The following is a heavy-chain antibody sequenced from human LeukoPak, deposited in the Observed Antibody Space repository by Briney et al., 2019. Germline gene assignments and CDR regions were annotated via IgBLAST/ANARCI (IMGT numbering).Heavy chain of an antibody. CDR3: AGGIPGEYYFDY. CDR1: DYSISSYYY. CDR2: IYYSGST. Sequence: SETLSLTCTLSDYSISSYYYWSWIRQPPGKGLEWIGYIYYSGSTNYNPSLKSRVTISVDTSKNQFSLKLSSVTAADTAVYYCAGGIPGEYYFDYWGQGTLVTVSS. J-gene: IGHJ4*02. V-gene: IGHV4-59*01.